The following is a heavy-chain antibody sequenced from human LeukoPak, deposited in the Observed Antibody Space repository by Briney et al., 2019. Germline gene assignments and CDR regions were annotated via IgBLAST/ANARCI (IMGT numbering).Heavy chain of an antibody. D-gene: IGHD6-13*01. CDR1: GGSISHYF. J-gene: IGHJ4*02. V-gene: IGHV4-59*01. Sequence: SETLSLTCTVSGGSISHYFWSWIRQPPGKALEWIGYIYYSGSTNYNPSLKSRVTISVDTSKNQFSLKLSSATAADTAVYYCARGVYIAAAQYGYWGQGTLVTVSS. CDR2: IYYSGST. CDR3: ARGVYIAAAQYGY.